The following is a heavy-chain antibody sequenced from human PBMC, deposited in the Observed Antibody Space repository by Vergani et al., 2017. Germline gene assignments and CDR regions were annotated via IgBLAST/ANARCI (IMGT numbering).Heavy chain of an antibody. CDR2: VNHGGST. CDR3: ASIARAPTRRNPPPDY. CDR1: GGSISSDNW. Sequence: QVQLQQWGPGLVTPSGTLSLTCAVYGGSISSDNWWNWVRQAPGKGLQWIGEVNHGGSTNYNPSLKSRVSISVDTSKNQFSLQLTSVTAADSALHFCASIARAPTRRNPPPDYWGQGILVTVSS. J-gene: IGHJ4*02. D-gene: IGHD3-16*02. V-gene: IGHV4-4*02.